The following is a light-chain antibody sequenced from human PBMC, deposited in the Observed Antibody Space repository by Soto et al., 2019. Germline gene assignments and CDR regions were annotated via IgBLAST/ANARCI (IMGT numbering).Light chain of an antibody. V-gene: IGKV3-20*01. CDR2: GAS. Sequence: EIVLTQSPGTLSLSPGERDTLSCRASQSVSTSYLAWYQQKPGQAPRLLIYGASSRATGIPDRFSGSGSGTDFTLTISGLEPEDFAVYYCQQYGSSPYSFGQGIKLEIK. CDR1: QSVSTSY. CDR3: QQYGSSPYS. J-gene: IGKJ2*01.